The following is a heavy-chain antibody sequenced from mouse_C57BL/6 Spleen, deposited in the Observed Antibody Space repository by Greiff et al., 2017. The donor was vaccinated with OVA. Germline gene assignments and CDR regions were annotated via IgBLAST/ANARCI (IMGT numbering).Heavy chain of an antibody. D-gene: IGHD2-4*01. CDR2: ISSGGDYI. J-gene: IGHJ3*01. CDR1: GFTFSSYA. V-gene: IGHV5-9-1*02. Sequence: EVKLVESGEGLVKPGGSLKLSCAASGFTFSSYAMSWVRQTPEKRLEWVAYISSGGDYIYYADTVKGRFTLSRDNARNTLYLQMSSLKSEDTAMYYCTRDYYDYDGGTWFAYWGQGTLVTVSA. CDR3: TRDYYDYDGGTWFAY.